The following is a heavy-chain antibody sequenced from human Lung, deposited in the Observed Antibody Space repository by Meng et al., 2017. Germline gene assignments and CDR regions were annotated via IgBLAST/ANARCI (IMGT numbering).Heavy chain of an antibody. J-gene: IGHJ4*02. CDR3: ATAGHSRGWYLGPFDY. Sequence: VELGGSGGGWVKPGGSLGLSCAASGFTFSNYYMNWIRQAPGKGLEWVSCISRSGSTIYYADSVKGRFTISRDNAKNTVYLEMNSLRVEDTAVFYCATAGHSRGWYLGPFDYWGQGSLVTVSS. CDR2: ISRSGSTI. V-gene: IGHV3-11*04. D-gene: IGHD6-19*01. CDR1: GFTFSNYY.